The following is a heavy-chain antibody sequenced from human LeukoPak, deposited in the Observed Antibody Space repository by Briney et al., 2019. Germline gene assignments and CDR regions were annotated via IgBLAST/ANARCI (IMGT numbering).Heavy chain of an antibody. Sequence: ASVKLSCKASGYTFTGYYMHWVRQAPGQGLEWMGWINPNSGGTNYAQTFQGRVTMTTDKSSSTAYLQLSRLTSDDTAAYYCAIETSEAALRGLYVWGQGTTGTGSS. CDR1: GYTFTGYY. D-gene: IGHD2-15*01. J-gene: IGHJ6*02. CDR3: AIETSEAALRGLYV. CDR2: INPNSGGT. V-gene: IGHV1-2*02.